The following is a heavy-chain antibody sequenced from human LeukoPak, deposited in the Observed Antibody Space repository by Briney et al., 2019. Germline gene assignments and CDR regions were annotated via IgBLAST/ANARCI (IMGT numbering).Heavy chain of an antibody. D-gene: IGHD5-18*01. J-gene: IGHJ4*02. CDR3: ARGRYSYGQGYFDY. V-gene: IGHV4-61*02. Sequence: SETLSLTCTVSDASINTGSFYWRWMRQPAGRGLEWIGRVYTDGSTKSYNPSLKSRVTISVDTSKNQFSLNLNSVTAADTAVYYCARGRYSYGQGYFDYWGQGALVTVTS. CDR1: DASINTGSFY. CDR2: VYTDGST.